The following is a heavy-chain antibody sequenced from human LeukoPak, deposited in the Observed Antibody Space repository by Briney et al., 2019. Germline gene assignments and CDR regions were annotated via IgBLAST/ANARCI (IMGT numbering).Heavy chain of an antibody. CDR1: GFTFSSYA. V-gene: IGHV3-23*01. CDR2: ISGSGGST. Sequence: PGGSLRLSCAASGFTFSSYAMSWVRQAPGKGLEWVSAISGSGGSTYYADSVKGRFTISRDNSKNTLYLQMNSLRAEDTAVYYCAKAGTRWLQSGTLCFDYWGQGTLVTVSS. D-gene: IGHD5-24*01. J-gene: IGHJ4*02. CDR3: AKAGTRWLQSGTLCFDY.